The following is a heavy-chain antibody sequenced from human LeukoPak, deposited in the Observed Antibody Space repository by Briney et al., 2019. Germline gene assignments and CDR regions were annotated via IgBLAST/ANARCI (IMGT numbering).Heavy chain of an antibody. J-gene: IGHJ4*02. Sequence: GGSLRLSCAASGFTFSSYNMHWIRQAPGKGPGWVADISYDRSNKYYADSVKGRFSISRDNFKNKMYLQMNSLRAEDTAMYYCARDTLRARAAAVHWGLGTLVTVSS. D-gene: IGHD6-13*01. CDR2: ISYDRSNK. CDR1: GFTFSSYN. CDR3: ARDTLRARAAAVH. V-gene: IGHV3-30-3*01.